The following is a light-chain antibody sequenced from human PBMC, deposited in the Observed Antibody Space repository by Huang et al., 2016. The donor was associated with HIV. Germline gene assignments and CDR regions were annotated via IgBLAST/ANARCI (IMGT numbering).Light chain of an antibody. CDR3: QQYYSLPLT. Sequence: DIVMTQSPDSLAVSLGERATINCKSNRSLFYSSNSKNYLAWYKQRTGQPPNLLIYWAVTRESGVPDRVSGSGSGTDFTLTITSLQAEDVAIYYCQQYYSLPLTFGGGTKVEIK. CDR1: RSLFYSSNSKNY. V-gene: IGKV4-1*01. J-gene: IGKJ4*01. CDR2: WAV.